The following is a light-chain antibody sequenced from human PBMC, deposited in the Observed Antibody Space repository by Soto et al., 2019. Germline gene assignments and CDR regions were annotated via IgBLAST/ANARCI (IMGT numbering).Light chain of an antibody. Sequence: QSALTQPPSASGSPGQSVAISCTGTSSDVGATDYVSWYQQHSGKAPKLLLYEVNKRPSGVPDRFSGSKSGNTASLTVSALQADDEADYYCISHAGASNVLGNGTKVTVL. J-gene: IGLJ1*01. V-gene: IGLV2-8*01. CDR2: EVN. CDR3: ISHAGASNV. CDR1: SSDVGATDY.